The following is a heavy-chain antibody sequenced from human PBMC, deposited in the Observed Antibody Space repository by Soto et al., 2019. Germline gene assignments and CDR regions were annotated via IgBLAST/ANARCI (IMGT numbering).Heavy chain of an antibody. CDR1: GGIFSNFA. CDR2: IVPVYGAV. V-gene: IGHV1-69*18. D-gene: IGHD3-22*01. J-gene: IGHJ5*02. Sequence: HAQLVQSGAELRRPGSSVKVSCKASGGIFSNFAFSWVRQAPGQGLEWMGTIVPVYGAVHYAHQFQGRVTITAVESTTTTFMEMSGLRSEDTAVYYCAKDGGGYPWGQGTLVTVSS. CDR3: AKDGGGYP.